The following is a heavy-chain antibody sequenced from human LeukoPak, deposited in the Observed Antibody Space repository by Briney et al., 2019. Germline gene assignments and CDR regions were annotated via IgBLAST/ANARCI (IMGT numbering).Heavy chain of an antibody. D-gene: IGHD7-27*01. CDR2: INSNGGST. J-gene: IGHJ4*02. Sequence: GGSLRLSCAASGFTFSSYSMHWVRQAPGKGLEYVSAINSNGGSTYYANSAKGRFTISRDNSKNTLYLQMGSLRAEDMAVYYCARVGPLPGVIYDYWGQGTLVTVSS. CDR3: ARVGPLPGVIYDY. V-gene: IGHV3-64*01. CDR1: GFTFSSYS.